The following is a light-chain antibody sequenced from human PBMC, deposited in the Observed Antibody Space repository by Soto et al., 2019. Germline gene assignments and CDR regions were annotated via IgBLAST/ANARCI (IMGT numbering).Light chain of an antibody. CDR3: AAWDDSLNGPHVV. CDR1: SFNIGSRA. J-gene: IGLJ2*01. Sequence: QSVLTQPPTASGTPGQRVNISCSGSSFNIGSRAVSWYQQLPGTAPKLLIYANSQRSSGVPDRFSGSKSGTSASLAISGLQSEDESDYYCAAWDDSLNGPHVVFGGGTKLTVL. CDR2: ANS. V-gene: IGLV1-44*01.